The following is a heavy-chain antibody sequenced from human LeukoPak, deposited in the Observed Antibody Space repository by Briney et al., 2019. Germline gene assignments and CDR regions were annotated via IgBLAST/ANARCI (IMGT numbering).Heavy chain of an antibody. Sequence: GGSLRLSCAASEFSVGSNYMTWVRQAPGKGLEWVSLIYSGGSTYYADSVKGRFTISRDDSKNTAYLQMDSLKTEDTAVYYCTGNYYGSGSYADFDYWGQGTLVTVSS. V-gene: IGHV3-66*01. CDR3: TGNYYGSGSYADFDY. D-gene: IGHD3-10*01. J-gene: IGHJ4*02. CDR1: EFSVGSNY. CDR2: IYSGGST.